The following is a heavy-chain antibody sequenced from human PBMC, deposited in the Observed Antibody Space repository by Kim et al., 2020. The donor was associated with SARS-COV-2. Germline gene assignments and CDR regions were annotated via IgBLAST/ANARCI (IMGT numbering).Heavy chain of an antibody. CDR3: ARGSYYFVV. J-gene: IGHJ4*02. D-gene: IGHD3-10*02. CDR1: GDSISSYY. CDR2: IYSSGST. Sequence: SETLSLTCTVSGDSISSYYWSWIRQPPGKRLEWIGYIYSSGSTNYNPSLKSRVTISVDTSKNQFSLRLSSVTAADTAVYYCARGSYYFVVWGLGTLVTVSS. V-gene: IGHV4-59*01.